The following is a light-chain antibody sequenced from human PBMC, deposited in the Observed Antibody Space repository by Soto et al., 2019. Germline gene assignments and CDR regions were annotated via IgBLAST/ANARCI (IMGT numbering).Light chain of an antibody. J-gene: IGKJ1*01. CDR2: GAS. V-gene: IGKV3-15*01. CDR1: QSVNAN. Sequence: EVVMTQSPATLSVSPGERATLSCRASQSVNANLAWYQQKPGQAPRLLIHGASNRATGIPARFSGSGFGTEFIPTVTSLQSEDLAVYYCHQYNTWLWTYGLGTKV. CDR3: HQYNTWLWT.